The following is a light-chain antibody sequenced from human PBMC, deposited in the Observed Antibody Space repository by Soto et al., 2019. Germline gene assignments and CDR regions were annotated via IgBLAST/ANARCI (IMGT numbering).Light chain of an antibody. Sequence: QLVLTQSPSASASLGASVKLTCTLSSGHSTYAIALHQQQPEKGPRYLMKLNSDGSHSKGDGIPDRFSGSSSGAERYLSISSLQSEDEADYYCQSWVTGPPWVFGGGSKLTVL. J-gene: IGLJ3*02. V-gene: IGLV4-69*01. CDR3: QSWVTGPPWV. CDR1: SGHSTYA. CDR2: LNSDGSH.